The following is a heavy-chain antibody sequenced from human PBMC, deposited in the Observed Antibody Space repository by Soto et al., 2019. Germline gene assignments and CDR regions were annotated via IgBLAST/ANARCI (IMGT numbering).Heavy chain of an antibody. V-gene: IGHV1-18*04. CDR2: ISAYNGNT. CDR1: GYIFTSYS. J-gene: IGHJ5*02. CDR3: AIVQYTWFDP. Sequence: QIQLVQSGAEVKKPGASVKVSCKTSGYIFTSYSITWVRQAPGQGLEWMGWISAYNGNTNYAQKLQGRVTMNTDTATSTSHMELRSLRSDDTAVYYSAIVQYTWFDPWGQGTLVTVSS.